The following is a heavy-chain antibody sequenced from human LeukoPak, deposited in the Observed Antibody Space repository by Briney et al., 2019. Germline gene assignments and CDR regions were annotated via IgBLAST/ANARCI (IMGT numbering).Heavy chain of an antibody. CDR1: GGSISRSSYY. CDR3: ARDAGYGADAFDI. D-gene: IGHD5-18*01. Sequence: PSETLSLTCTVSGGSISRSSYYWGWIRQPPGKGLEWIGSMYYSGSTYYNPSLKSRVTTSVDTSKKQFSLKLSSVTAADTAIYYCARDAGYGADAFDIWGQGTMVTVSS. V-gene: IGHV4-39*07. J-gene: IGHJ3*02. CDR2: MYYSGST.